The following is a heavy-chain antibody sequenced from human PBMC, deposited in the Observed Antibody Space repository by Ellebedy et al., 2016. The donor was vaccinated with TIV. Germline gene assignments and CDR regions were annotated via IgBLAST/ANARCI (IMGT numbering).Heavy chain of an antibody. J-gene: IGHJ2*01. CDR3: IAFPHYDSSFWYFDL. Sequence: PGGSLRLSCAASGFTFSNAWMNWVRQAPGKGLEWVGRIKSKTDGGTTDYAAPVKGRFTITRDDSKNTLYLQMNSLKTEDTAVYYCIAFPHYDSSFWYFDLWGRGTLVTVSS. D-gene: IGHD3-22*01. CDR2: IKSKTDGGTT. CDR1: GFTFSNAW. V-gene: IGHV3-15*07.